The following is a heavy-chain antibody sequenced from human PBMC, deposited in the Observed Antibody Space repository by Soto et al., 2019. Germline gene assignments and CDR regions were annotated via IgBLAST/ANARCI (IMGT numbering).Heavy chain of an antibody. D-gene: IGHD4-17*01. CDR3: ARHLLDGFFGDYEKSRNWFDP. J-gene: IGHJ5*02. V-gene: IGHV4-39*01. CDR2: IYYSGST. Sequence: SETLSLTCPVHDGSISSTSYYWGWIRQPPGKGLEWIGSIYYSGSTYYNPSLKSRVTISVDTSKSQFSLKLSSVTAADTAVYYCARHLLDGFFGDYEKSRNWFDPSGQGTPDTGSA. CDR1: DGSISSTSYY.